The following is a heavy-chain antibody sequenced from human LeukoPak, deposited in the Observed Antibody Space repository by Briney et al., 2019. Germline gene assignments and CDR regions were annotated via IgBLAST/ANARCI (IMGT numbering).Heavy chain of an antibody. CDR3: ARGPYYYDSSGTAWDY. Sequence: PSETLSLTCTVSGGSISSYYWSWIRQPPGKGLEWIGYIYYSGSTNYNPSLKRRGTISVDTSKNQFSLKLSSVTAADTAVYYCARGPYYYDSSGTAWDYWGQGTLVTVSS. D-gene: IGHD3-22*01. V-gene: IGHV4-59*01. CDR2: IYYSGST. CDR1: GGSISSYY. J-gene: IGHJ4*02.